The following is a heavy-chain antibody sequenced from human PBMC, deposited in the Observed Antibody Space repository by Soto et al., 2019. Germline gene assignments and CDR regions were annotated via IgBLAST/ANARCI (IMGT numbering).Heavy chain of an antibody. D-gene: IGHD6-19*01. CDR3: ACIAVAGDFDY. CDR2: ISSSSSYI. V-gene: IGHV3-21*01. Sequence: GGSLRLSCAASGFTFSSYSMNWVRQAPGKGLEWVSSISSSSSYIYYADSVKGRFTISRDNAKNSLYLQMNSLRAEDTAVYYCACIAVAGDFDYWGQGTLVTVSS. J-gene: IGHJ4*02. CDR1: GFTFSSYS.